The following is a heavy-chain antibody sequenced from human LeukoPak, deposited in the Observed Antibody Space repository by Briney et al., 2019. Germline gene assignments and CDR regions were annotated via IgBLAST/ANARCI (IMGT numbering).Heavy chain of an antibody. Sequence: GGSLRLSCAASGFSFNSFPMTWVRQAPGKGLEWVASISGSGGNTYYSDSVKGRFTISRDNSKNTLYLQMNTLRVEDTAVYYCVKALSTVTASARNFDYWGQGALVTVSS. V-gene: IGHV3-23*01. CDR2: ISGSGGNT. CDR3: VKALSTVTASARNFDY. J-gene: IGHJ4*02. D-gene: IGHD4-17*01. CDR1: GFSFNSFP.